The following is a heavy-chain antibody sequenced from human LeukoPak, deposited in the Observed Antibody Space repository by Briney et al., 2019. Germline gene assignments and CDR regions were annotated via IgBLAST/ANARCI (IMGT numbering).Heavy chain of an antibody. D-gene: IGHD1-26*01. CDR1: GFTFSSYG. CDR2: IWYDGSNK. Sequence: GGSLRLSCAASGFTFSSYGMHWVRQAPGKGLEWVAVIWYDGSNKYYADSVKGRFTISGDNSKNTLYLQMNSLRAEDTAVYYCARDGIVGAKSIPEYYFDYWGQGTLVTVSS. V-gene: IGHV3-33*01. J-gene: IGHJ4*02. CDR3: ARDGIVGAKSIPEYYFDY.